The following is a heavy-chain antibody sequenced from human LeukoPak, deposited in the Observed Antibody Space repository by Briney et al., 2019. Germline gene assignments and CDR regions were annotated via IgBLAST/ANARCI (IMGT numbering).Heavy chain of an antibody. CDR1: VGTFSSYA. CDR2: IITILGIA. D-gene: IGHD5-18*01. Sequence: SVKVSCKASVGTFSSYAICWVRHAPGQGREWRGKIITILGIANYAQKFQGRVTITAEKSTSTAYMELSSLISEDTAVYYCRAFPASGSRGYSYGCPDYWGQGTLVTVSS. J-gene: IGHJ4*02. CDR3: RAFPASGSRGYSYGCPDY. V-gene: IGHV1-69*04.